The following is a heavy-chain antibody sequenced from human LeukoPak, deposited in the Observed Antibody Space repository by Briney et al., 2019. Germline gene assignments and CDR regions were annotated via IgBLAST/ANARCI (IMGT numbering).Heavy chain of an antibody. CDR3: ASEDEYYYDSSGYFA. CDR1: GYSIISDYF. Sequence: SETLSLTCIVSGYSIISDYFWGWVRQPPGKGPEWIGSIFHSGSVYYNPSLKSRVTMSVDTSKNQFSLKLSSVTAADTAVYYCASEDEYYYDSSGYFAWGQGTLVTVSS. V-gene: IGHV4-38-2*02. D-gene: IGHD3-22*01. J-gene: IGHJ5*02. CDR2: IFHSGSV.